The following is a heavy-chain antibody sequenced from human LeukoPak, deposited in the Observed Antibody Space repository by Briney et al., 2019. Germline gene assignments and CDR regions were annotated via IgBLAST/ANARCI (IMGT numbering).Heavy chain of an antibody. Sequence: GGSLRLSCAASGFTFSSYAMHWVRQAPGKGLEWVAVISYDGSNKYYADSVKGRFTISRDNSKNTLYLQMNSLRAEDTAVYYCARDGGYCSSTSCYLTQGNWFDPWGQGTLVTVSS. CDR2: ISYDGSNK. D-gene: IGHD2-2*01. CDR3: ARDGGYCSSTSCYLTQGNWFDP. CDR1: GFTFSSYA. V-gene: IGHV3-30-3*01. J-gene: IGHJ5*02.